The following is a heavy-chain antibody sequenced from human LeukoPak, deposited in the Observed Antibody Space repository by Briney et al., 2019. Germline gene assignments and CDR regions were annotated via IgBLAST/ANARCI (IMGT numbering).Heavy chain of an antibody. Sequence: PGGSLRLSRAASGFTFSDYYMNWIRQAPGKGLEWVSYISSASSYTNYADSVKGRFTISRDNAKNSLYLQMNSLRAEDTAVYYCARDLYGSGSYGFDYWGQGTLVTVSS. V-gene: IGHV3-11*06. CDR3: ARDLYGSGSYGFDY. CDR2: ISSASSYT. D-gene: IGHD3-10*01. CDR1: GFTFSDYY. J-gene: IGHJ4*02.